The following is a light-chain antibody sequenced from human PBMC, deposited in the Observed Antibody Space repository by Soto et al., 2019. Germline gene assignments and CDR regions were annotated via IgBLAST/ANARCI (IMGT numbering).Light chain of an antibody. CDR3: QTYNSAPRT. V-gene: IGKV1-27*01. J-gene: IGKJ1*01. Sequence: DIQMTQSPSSLSASVGDRVTITCRASQGISNYLAWYQQKPGKVPKLLIYAASTLQSGVPSRFSGSGSGTVFTLTISSLQPEYVATYYCQTYNSAPRTFGQGTKVEIK. CDR2: AAS. CDR1: QGISNY.